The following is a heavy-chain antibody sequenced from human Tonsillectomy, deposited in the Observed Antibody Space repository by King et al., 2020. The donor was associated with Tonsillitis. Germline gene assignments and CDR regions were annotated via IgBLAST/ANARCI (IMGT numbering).Heavy chain of an antibody. D-gene: IGHD3-10*01. CDR3: TTLGPLLWFGEPHYYYGMDV. CDR2: IKSKTDGGTT. Sequence: VQLVESGGGLVKPGGSLRLSCAASGFTFSNAWMSWVRQAPGKGLEWVGRIKSKTDGGTTDYAAPVKGRFTISRDDSKNTLYLQMNSLTTEDTAVYYCTTLGPLLWFGEPHYYYGMDVWGQGTTVTVSS. V-gene: IGHV3-15*01. CDR1: GFTFSNAW. J-gene: IGHJ6*02.